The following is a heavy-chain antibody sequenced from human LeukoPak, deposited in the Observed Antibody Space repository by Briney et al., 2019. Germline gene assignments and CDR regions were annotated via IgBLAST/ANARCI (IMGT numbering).Heavy chain of an antibody. V-gene: IGHV4-59*01. CDR1: GGSISSYY. Sequence: SETLSLTCTVSGGSISSYYWNWIRQPPGKGLEWIGYIYYSGSTNYNPSLKSRVTISVDTSKNQFSLKLSSVTAADTAVYYCARGTLDSSGYYRGDYFDYWGQGTLVTVSS. CDR2: IYYSGST. CDR3: ARGTLDSSGYYRGDYFDY. J-gene: IGHJ4*02. D-gene: IGHD3-22*01.